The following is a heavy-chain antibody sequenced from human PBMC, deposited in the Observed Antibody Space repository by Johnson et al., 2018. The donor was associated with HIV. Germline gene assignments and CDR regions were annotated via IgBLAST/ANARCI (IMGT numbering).Heavy chain of an antibody. CDR2: ISWNRYST. CDR1: GFSFDEYA. Sequence: VQLVESGGGLVQPGRSLRLSCEASGFSFDEYAMHWVRQGPGKGLEWVAGISWNRYSTVYAESVKGRFTISRDNAKNSLSLQMNSLRPEDTATYYCAKDVMAEHYYDSSGYPHGAFDIWGQGTKVTVSS. CDR3: AKDVMAEHYYDSSGYPHGAFDI. V-gene: IGHV3-9*01. D-gene: IGHD3-22*01. J-gene: IGHJ3*02.